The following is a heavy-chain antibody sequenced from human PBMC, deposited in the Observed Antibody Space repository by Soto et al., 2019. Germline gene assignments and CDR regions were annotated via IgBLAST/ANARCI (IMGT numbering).Heavy chain of an antibody. J-gene: IGHJ5*02. V-gene: IGHV1-69*15. D-gene: IGHD5-12*01. CDR2: IIPIFGSA. Sequence: QVQLVQSGAEVKKPGSSVKVSCKASGGTFSNYAITWVRQAPGQGLEWLGRIIPIFGSANYAQKFQGRVTITAXXXKXXAYMELSSLRSDDTAVYYCAKDGGKDGYFGNWFDPWGQGTLVTVSS. CDR3: AKDGGKDGYFGNWFDP. CDR1: GGTFSNYA.